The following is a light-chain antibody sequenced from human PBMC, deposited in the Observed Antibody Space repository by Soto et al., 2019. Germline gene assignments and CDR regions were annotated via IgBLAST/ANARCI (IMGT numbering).Light chain of an antibody. CDR1: SGSVSTDRY. Sequence: QAVVTQAQSFAVSPRATVTLTCALRSGSVSTDRYPSWYQQNPGQAPRKLIYSTNARSSGVPDRFSGSIPGNKAAVTITGAQADDESYYYCVLYLGGTWVFGGGTQLTVL. V-gene: IGLV8-61*01. CDR3: VLYLGGTWV. CDR2: STN. J-gene: IGLJ3*02.